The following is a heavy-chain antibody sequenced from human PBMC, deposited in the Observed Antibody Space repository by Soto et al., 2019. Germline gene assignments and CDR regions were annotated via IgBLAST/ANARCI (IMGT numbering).Heavy chain of an antibody. CDR1: GFIFSDYY. J-gene: IGHJ4*02. Sequence: QVHLEESGGGLVKPGGSLRLSCTASGFIFSDYYMSWIRQAPGKGLEWVSDISNSGRITHHAVSVEGRFTISRDNAKGALQLQMNSLRPEDSAMYYWARDTGGGGLTLEYWGQGTLVTVSS. CDR2: ISNSGRIT. CDR3: ARDTGGGGLTLEY. V-gene: IGHV3-11*01. D-gene: IGHD3-16*01.